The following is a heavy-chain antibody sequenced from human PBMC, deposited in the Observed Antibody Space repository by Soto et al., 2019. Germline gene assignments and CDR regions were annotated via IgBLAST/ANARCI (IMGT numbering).Heavy chain of an antibody. D-gene: IGHD5-12*01. CDR1: GFTFSSYS. Sequence: HPGGSLRLSCAASGFTFSSYSMNWVRQAPGKGLEWVSYISSSSSTIYYADSVKGRFTISRDNAKNSLYLQMNSLRAEDTAVYYCAKDRDSGYDSFDYWGQGTLVTVSS. CDR2: ISSSSSTI. CDR3: AKDRDSGYDSFDY. V-gene: IGHV3-48*01. J-gene: IGHJ4*02.